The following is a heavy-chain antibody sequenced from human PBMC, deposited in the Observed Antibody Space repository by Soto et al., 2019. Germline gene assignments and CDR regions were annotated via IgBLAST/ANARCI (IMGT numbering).Heavy chain of an antibody. CDR2: ISGSGGST. J-gene: IGHJ4*02. CDR3: AKGKTSGWYYFDF. D-gene: IGHD6-19*01. CDR1: GFTLDSCA. Sequence: GSMRLSCAASGFTLDSCAMSWVGQAPGKGLEWILGISGSGGSTYYADSVKGRFTISRDNSKNTLYLQMNSLRADDTAIYYCAKGKTSGWYYFDFWGQGTPVTVSS. V-gene: IGHV3-23*01.